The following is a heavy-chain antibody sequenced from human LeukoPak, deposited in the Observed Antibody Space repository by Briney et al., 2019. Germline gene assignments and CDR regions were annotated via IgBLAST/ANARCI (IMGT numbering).Heavy chain of an antibody. D-gene: IGHD3-10*01. Sequence: GGSLRLSCAASGFTFSTYSMNWVRQAPGKGLEWVSFIATSGSYIYYGDSMKGRFTISRDNAKNSLYLQMSGLRAEDTAVYYCARGRSITLLRGVAMSDGFDIWGQGAMVTVSS. J-gene: IGHJ3*02. CDR1: GFTFSTYS. CDR2: IATSGSYI. V-gene: IGHV3-21*01. CDR3: ARGRSITLLRGVAMSDGFDI.